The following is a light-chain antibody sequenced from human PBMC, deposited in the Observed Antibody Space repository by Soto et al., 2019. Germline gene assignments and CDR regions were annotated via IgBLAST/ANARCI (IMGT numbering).Light chain of an antibody. CDR1: QSVSSN. V-gene: IGKV3-20*01. J-gene: IGKJ5*01. Sequence: IVMTQSPATLSVSPWGIATLSFMASQSVSSNLAWYQQQPGQPPRLLMSGTSNRATGTPDRFSGSGSGTDFTLTISRLEPEDFAVYYCQQYGSPPITFGQGTRLEIK. CDR3: QQYGSPPIT. CDR2: GTS.